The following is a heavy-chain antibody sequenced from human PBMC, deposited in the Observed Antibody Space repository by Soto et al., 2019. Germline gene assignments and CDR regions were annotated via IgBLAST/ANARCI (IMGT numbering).Heavy chain of an antibody. D-gene: IGHD6-13*01. CDR3: ARSPTIAAAGSEAPNFDD. V-gene: IGHV3-30-3*01. CDR1: GFTFSSYA. CDR2: ISYDGSNK. Sequence: PGGSLRLSCAASGFTFSSYAMHWVRQAPGKGLEWVAVISYDGSNKYYADSVKGRFTISRDNSKNTLYLQMNSLRAEDTAVYYCARSPTIAAAGSEAPNFDDWGKGTLVTVSS. J-gene: IGHJ4*02.